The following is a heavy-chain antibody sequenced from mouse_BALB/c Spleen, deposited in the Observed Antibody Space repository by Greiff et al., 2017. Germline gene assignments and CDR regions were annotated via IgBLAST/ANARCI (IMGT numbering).Heavy chain of an antibody. CDR1: GFNIKDTY. CDR2: IDPANGNT. J-gene: IGHJ2*01. Sequence: EVQLQQSGAELVKPGASVKLSCTASGFNIKDTYMHWVKQRPEQGLEWIGRIDPANGNTKYDPKFQGKATITADTSSNTAYLQLSSLTSEDTAVYYCARSILLRRYFDDWGQGTTLTVSS. D-gene: IGHD1-1*01. CDR3: ARSILLRRYFDD. V-gene: IGHV14-3*02.